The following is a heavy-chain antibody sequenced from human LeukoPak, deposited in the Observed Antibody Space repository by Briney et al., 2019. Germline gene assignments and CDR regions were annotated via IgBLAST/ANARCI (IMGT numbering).Heavy chain of an antibody. V-gene: IGHV1-69*05. CDR1: GRTFSSYA. CDR3: AREHYSNYGHWFDP. CDR2: IIPIFGTA. J-gene: IGHJ5*02. D-gene: IGHD4-11*01. Sequence: SVKVSCKASGRTFSSYAISWVRQAPGQGLEWMGRIIPIFGTANYAQKFQGRVTITTDESTSTAYMELSSLRSEDTAVYYCAREHYSNYGHWFDPWGQGTLVTVSS.